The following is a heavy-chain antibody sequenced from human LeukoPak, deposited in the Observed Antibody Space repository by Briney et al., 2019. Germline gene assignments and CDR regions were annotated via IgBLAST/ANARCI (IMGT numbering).Heavy chain of an antibody. CDR1: GGSISSGDYS. V-gene: IGHV4-31*03. CDR2: IYYSGST. J-gene: IGHJ5*02. CDR3: ARERMHSSSWYKNWFDP. D-gene: IGHD6-13*01. Sequence: SETLSLTCTVSGGSISSGDYSWNWIRQHPGKGLEWIGYIYYSGSTYYNPSLKSRITISVDTSKNQFSLKLSSVTAADTAVYYCARERMHSSSWYKNWFDPWGQGTLVTVSS.